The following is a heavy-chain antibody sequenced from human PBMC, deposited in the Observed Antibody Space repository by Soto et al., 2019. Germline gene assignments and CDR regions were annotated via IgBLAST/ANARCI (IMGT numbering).Heavy chain of an antibody. CDR2: ISYSGST. D-gene: IGHD2-2*01. Sequence: SETLSLTCTVSGGSISSSSSSWGWIRQPPGKRLEWLGIISYSGSTYYSQSLKSRVTISVDASKNLFSLKLSSVTAADTAVYYCARTYVTDVVVVPASKDYMDVWGKGTTVTVSS. CDR3: ARTYVTDVVVVPASKDYMDV. CDR1: GGSISSSSSS. J-gene: IGHJ6*03. V-gene: IGHV4-39*01.